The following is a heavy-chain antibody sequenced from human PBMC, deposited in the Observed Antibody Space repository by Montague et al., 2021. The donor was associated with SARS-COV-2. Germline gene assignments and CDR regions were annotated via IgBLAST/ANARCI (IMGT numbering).Heavy chain of an antibody. CDR2: VYYSGHT. CDR3: ARRILREDYFDF. Sequence: SETLSLTCTVSGDSVSSSDHYWGWIRQPPGKGLEWLGIVYYSGHTYYNPSVKGRVTISIDASKNQFSLKLNSLTATDTAIYHCARRILREDYFDFWGQGTPLTVSS. CDR1: GDSVSSSDHY. D-gene: IGHD4-17*01. J-gene: IGHJ4*02. V-gene: IGHV4-39*01.